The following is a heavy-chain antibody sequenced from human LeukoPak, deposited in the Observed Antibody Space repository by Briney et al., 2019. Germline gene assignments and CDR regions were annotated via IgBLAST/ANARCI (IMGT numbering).Heavy chain of an antibody. CDR3: VRDSQWLVDY. CDR2: ISSSITI. D-gene: IGHD6-19*01. J-gene: IGHJ4*02. V-gene: IGHV3-48*01. CDR1: GFTFSSYS. Sequence: GGSLRLSCAASGFTFSSYSMNWVRQAPGKGLEWVSYISSSITIYYADSVKGRFTISRDNAKNSLYLQMNSLRADDTAVYYCVRDSQWLVDYWGQGTLVTVSS.